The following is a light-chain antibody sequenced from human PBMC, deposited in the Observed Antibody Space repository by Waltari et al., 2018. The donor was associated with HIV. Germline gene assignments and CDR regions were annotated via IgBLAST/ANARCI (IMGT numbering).Light chain of an antibody. CDR1: QSISSY. V-gene: IGKV1-39*01. CDR3: QQSYSTPWT. Sequence: DIQMTQSPSSLSASVGDRVTITCRASQSISSYLNWYQQKPGKAPKILIYGVSSLQSGVPSRFSGSGSGTDFTLTISSLQPEDFATYYCQQSYSTPWTFGQGTKVEIK. CDR2: GVS. J-gene: IGKJ1*01.